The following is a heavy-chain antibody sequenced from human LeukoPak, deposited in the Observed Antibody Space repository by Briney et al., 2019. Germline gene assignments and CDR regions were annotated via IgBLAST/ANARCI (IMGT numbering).Heavy chain of an antibody. Sequence: PSETLSLTCTVSGDSISSYYWSWIRQPPGKGLEWIGYIYYSGSTNYNPSLKSRVTISVDTSKNQFSLKLRSVTAADTAVYYCAGGGYYSRLSGYWGQGILVTVSS. CDR3: AGGGYYSRLSGY. V-gene: IGHV4-59*01. CDR1: GDSISSYY. CDR2: IYYSGST. J-gene: IGHJ4*02. D-gene: IGHD3-3*01.